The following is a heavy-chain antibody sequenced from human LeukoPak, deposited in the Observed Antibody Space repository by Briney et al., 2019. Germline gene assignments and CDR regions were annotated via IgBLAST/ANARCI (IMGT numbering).Heavy chain of an antibody. CDR3: AKVPSSSWYYFDY. Sequence: PGGSLRLSCAASGFTFSSYAMHWVRQAPGKGLEWVAVISYDGSNKYYADSVKGRFTISRDNSKNTLYLQMNSLRAEDAAVYYCAKVPSSSWYYFDYWGQGTLVTVSS. CDR1: GFTFSSYA. V-gene: IGHV3-30-3*01. D-gene: IGHD6-6*01. CDR2: ISYDGSNK. J-gene: IGHJ4*02.